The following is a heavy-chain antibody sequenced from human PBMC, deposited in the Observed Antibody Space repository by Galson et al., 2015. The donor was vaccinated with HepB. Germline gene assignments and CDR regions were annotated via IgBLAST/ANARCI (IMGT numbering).Heavy chain of an antibody. CDR3: ARDSRWRYYGSGSDFDY. CDR2: INSDGSST. CDR1: GFTFSSYW. D-gene: IGHD3-10*01. V-gene: IGHV3-74*01. J-gene: IGHJ4*02. Sequence: SLRLSCAASGFTFSSYWMHWVRQAPGKGLVWVSRINSDGSSTSYADSVKGRFTISRDNAKNTLYLQMNSLRAEDTAVYYCARDSRWRYYGSGSDFDYWGQGILVTVSS.